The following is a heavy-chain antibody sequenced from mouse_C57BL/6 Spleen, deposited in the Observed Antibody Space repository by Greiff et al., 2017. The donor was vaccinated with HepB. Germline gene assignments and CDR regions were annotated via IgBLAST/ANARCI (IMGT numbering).Heavy chain of an antibody. V-gene: IGHV14-4*01. J-gene: IGHJ4*01. CDR1: GFNIKDDY. Sequence: EVKVVESGAELVRPGASVKLSCTASGFNIKDDYMHWVKQRPEQGLEWIGWIDPENGDTEYASKFQGKATITADTSSNTAYLQLSSLTSEDTAVYYCTTGGAMDYWGQGTSVTVSS. CDR2: IDPENGDT. CDR3: TTGGAMDY.